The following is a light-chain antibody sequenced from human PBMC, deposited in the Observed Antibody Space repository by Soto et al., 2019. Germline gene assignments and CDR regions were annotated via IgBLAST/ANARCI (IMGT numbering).Light chain of an antibody. Sequence: QSSLTHPASVFASPAQHMTISSPGTSRDVVSYDLVYWYQQQPRKAPKLMSYEGSKRASGVSNRVSGSKSGNTASLTISGLQAEDEGDYYCCSYADRSTFVAYIFGARPKV. V-gene: IGLV2-23*03. J-gene: IGLJ1*01. CDR3: CSYADRSTFVAYI. CDR1: SRDVVSYDL. CDR2: EGS.